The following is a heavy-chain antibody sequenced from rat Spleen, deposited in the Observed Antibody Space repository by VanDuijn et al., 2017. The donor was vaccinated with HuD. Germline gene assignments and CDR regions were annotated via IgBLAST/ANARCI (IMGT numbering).Heavy chain of an antibody. CDR2: ITTGGDNT. CDR3: TRGGNYPLDY. CDR1: GFTFSNYY. J-gene: IGHJ2*01. Sequence: EVQLVESGGGLVQPGRSMKLSCAASGFTFSNYYMAWVRQAPTKGLEWVASITTGGDNTYYLGSVKGRFTISRDNGKSTLYLQMNSLRSEDTATYYCTRGGNYPLDYWGQGVMVTVSS. V-gene: IGHV5-25*01. D-gene: IGHD1-4*01.